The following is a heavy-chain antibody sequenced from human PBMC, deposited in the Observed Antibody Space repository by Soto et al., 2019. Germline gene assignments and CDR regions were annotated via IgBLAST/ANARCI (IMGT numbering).Heavy chain of an antibody. D-gene: IGHD3-22*01. CDR1: GYSFTSYW. J-gene: IGHJ5*02. V-gene: IGHV5-51*01. CDR2: IYPGDSDT. Sequence: PGESLKISCKGSGYSFTSYWIGWVRQMPGKGLEWMGIIYPGDSDTRYSPSFQGQVTISADKSISTAYLQWSSLKASDTAMYYCARPNYDSSGYYWFDPWGQGTLVTVSS. CDR3: ARPNYDSSGYYWFDP.